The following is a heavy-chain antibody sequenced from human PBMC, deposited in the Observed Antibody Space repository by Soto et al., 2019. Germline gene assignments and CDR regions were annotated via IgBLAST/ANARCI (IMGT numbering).Heavy chain of an antibody. J-gene: IGHJ6*02. CDR2: IIPIFGTA. CDR1: GGTFSSYA. Sequence: ASVKVSCKASGGTFSSYAISWVRQAPGQGLEWMGGIIPIFGTANYAQKFQGRVTITADESTSTAYMELSSLRSEDTAVYYCARSQYDFWSGWDYYYGMDVWGQGTTVTVSS. CDR3: ARSQYDFWSGWDYYYGMDV. D-gene: IGHD3-3*01. V-gene: IGHV1-69*13.